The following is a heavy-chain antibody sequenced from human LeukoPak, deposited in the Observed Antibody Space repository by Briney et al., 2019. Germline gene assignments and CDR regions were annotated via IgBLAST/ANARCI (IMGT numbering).Heavy chain of an antibody. CDR2: ISGSGGST. CDR1: GFTFSSYA. CDR3: WEELSSGYYTSFDP. D-gene: IGHD3-22*01. Sequence: GGSLRLSCAASGFTFSSYAMSWVRQAPGKGLEWVSAISGSGGSTYYADSVKGRCTISRDNSKNTLYLQMNSKREEDTAVYYGWEELSSGYYTSFDPWAQGTLVTVSS. V-gene: IGHV3-23*01. J-gene: IGHJ5*02.